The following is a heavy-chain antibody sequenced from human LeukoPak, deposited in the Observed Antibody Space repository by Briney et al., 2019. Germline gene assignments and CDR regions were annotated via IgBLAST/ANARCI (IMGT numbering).Heavy chain of an antibody. V-gene: IGHV4-59*01. D-gene: IGHD3-9*01. CDR3: ARRTSNDWPSEDAFDI. CDR2: IFYTGST. CDR1: AGSITSFY. Sequence: SETLSLTCSVSAGSITSFYWSWIRQPPGKGLEWIGYIFYTGSTNYNPSLKSRVTISLDKSKNQFFLKLSSVTAADTAMYYCARRTSNDWPSEDAFDIWGQGTMVTVSS. J-gene: IGHJ3*02.